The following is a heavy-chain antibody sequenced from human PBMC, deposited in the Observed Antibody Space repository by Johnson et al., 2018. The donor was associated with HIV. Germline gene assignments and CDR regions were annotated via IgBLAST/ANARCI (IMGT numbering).Heavy chain of an antibody. D-gene: IGHD5-12*01. CDR2: ISYDGTNK. CDR3: AKDPSYIVATAMTDAFDI. Sequence: QVQLVESGGGVVQTGRSLRLSCAASGFTFSSYAMHWVRQAPGKGLEWVAIISYDGTNKYYADPVKGRFTISRDNSTNTLYLQMNSLRAEDTAVYYCAKDPSYIVATAMTDAFDIWGQGTMVTVSS. V-gene: IGHV3-30*14. CDR1: GFTFSSYA. J-gene: IGHJ3*02.